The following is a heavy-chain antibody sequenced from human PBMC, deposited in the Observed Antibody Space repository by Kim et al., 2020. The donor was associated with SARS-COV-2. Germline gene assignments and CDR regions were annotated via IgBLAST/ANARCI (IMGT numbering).Heavy chain of an antibody. CDR1: GFTFSSYG. V-gene: IGHV3-33*05. CDR3: ARAGLSYGSGSYTDY. J-gene: IGHJ4*02. CDR2: ISYDGSNK. D-gene: IGHD3-10*01. Sequence: GGSLRLSCAASGFTFSSYGMHWVRQAPGKGLEWVAVISYDGSNKYYADSVKGRFTISRDNSKNTLYLQMNSLRAEDTAVYYCARAGLSYGSGSYTDYWGQGTLVTVSS.